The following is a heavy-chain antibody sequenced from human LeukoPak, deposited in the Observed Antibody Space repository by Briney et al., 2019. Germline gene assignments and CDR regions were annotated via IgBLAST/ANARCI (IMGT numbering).Heavy chain of an antibody. Sequence: PGGSLRLSCTASGFTFSGAWMTWVRQAPGKGLVWVANIREDGTEKNYVDSVKGRFTISRDNAKNSLFLQMSNLRDDDTAIYYCARHVGISFWGQGTLVTVSS. J-gene: IGHJ4*02. CDR3: ARHVGISF. CDR1: GFTFSGAW. CDR2: IREDGTEK. D-gene: IGHD7-27*01. V-gene: IGHV3-7*01.